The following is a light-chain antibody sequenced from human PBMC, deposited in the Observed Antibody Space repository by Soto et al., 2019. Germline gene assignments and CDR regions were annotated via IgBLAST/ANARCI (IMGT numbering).Light chain of an antibody. CDR1: SSDVGGYNY. J-gene: IGLJ2*01. CDR2: DVS. CDR3: SSYTSSSTHVV. Sequence: QSALTQPASVSGSPGQSITLSCTGTSSDVGGYNYVSWYQQHPGKAPKLMIYDVSNRPSGVSNRFSGSKSGNTASLTISGLQAEEADDDCSSYTSSSTHVVFGGGTKLTVL. V-gene: IGLV2-14*01.